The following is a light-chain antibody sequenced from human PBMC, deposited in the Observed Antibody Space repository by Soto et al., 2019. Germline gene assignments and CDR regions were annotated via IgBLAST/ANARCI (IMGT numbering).Light chain of an antibody. CDR3: QQYSSYWT. V-gene: IGKV1-5*03. J-gene: IGKJ1*01. CDR2: KSS. Sequence: IVMSQSPSSLSASVGDTVTITCRASQDVDKWLAWFRQKPGKAPKLLIYKSSTLNAGVPSRFSAIVSGTEYRLTINGLQPDYVASYYCQQYSSYWTFGQGTMVEIK. CDR1: QDVDKW.